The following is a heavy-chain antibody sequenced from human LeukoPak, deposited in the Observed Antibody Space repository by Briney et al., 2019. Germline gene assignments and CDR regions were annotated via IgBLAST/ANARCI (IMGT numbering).Heavy chain of an antibody. D-gene: IGHD5-12*01. Sequence: GESLKISCKGSGYSFTRYWIGWVRQMPGKGLEWMGIIYPGDSDTRYNPSFQGQVTISVDKSISTAYLQWSSLKATDTAMYYCGRRFISGYEAFELWGQGTLVTVSS. J-gene: IGHJ4*02. CDR2: IYPGDSDT. CDR1: GYSFTRYW. CDR3: GRRFISGYEAFEL. V-gene: IGHV5-51*01.